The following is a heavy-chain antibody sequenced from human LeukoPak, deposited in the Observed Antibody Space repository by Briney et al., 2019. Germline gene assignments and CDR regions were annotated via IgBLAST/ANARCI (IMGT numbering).Heavy chain of an antibody. CDR3: ARVAQDSGWLCDL. D-gene: IGHD6-19*01. CDR2: MNPNSGNT. J-gene: IGHJ4*02. Sequence: ASVKVSCKASGYTFTSYDINWVRQATGQGLEWMGWMNPNSGNTGYAQKFQGRVTITRNTSISTAYMELSSLRSEDTAVYYCARVAQDSGWLCDLWGQGTLVTVSS. CDR1: GYTFTSYD. V-gene: IGHV1-8*03.